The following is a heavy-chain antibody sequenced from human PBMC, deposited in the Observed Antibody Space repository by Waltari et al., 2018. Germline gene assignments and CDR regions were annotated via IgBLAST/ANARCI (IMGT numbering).Heavy chain of an antibody. J-gene: IGHJ6*02. V-gene: IGHV1-8*01. CDR3: ARAPYYYGSGSYYSHGMDV. CDR2: MNPNSGNT. Sequence: QVQLVQSGAEVKKPGASVQVSCKASGYPFTSYDLNWVRQATGQGLEWMGWMNPNSGNTGYAQKFQGRVTMTRNTSISTAYMELSSLRSEDTAVYYCARAPYYYGSGSYYSHGMDVWGQGTTVTVSS. D-gene: IGHD3-10*01. CDR1: GYPFTSYD.